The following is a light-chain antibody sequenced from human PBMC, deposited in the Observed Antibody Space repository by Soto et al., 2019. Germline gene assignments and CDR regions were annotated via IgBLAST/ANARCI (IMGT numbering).Light chain of an antibody. V-gene: IGLV2-14*03. CDR1: SSDVGGYNY. J-gene: IGLJ1*01. CDR3: SSYTTSNTRQIV. CDR2: DVS. Sequence: QFVLTKPASVTGSPGQSITISSTGTSSDVGGYNYVSWYQHHPGKAPKLMIYDVSNRPSGVSNRFSGSKSGNTASLTISGLQPEDEADYYCSSYTTSNTRQIVFGTGTKVTVL.